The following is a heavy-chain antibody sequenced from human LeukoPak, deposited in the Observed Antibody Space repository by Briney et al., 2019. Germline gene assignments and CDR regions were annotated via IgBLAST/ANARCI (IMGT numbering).Heavy chain of an antibody. CDR1: GGSVSSGSYY. CDR2: IYYSGST. D-gene: IGHD3-22*01. CDR3: ARHEGSYYDKSGYTFDY. Sequence: SETLSLTCTVSGGSVSSGSYYWSWIRQPPGKGLEWIGYIYYSGSTNYNPSLKSRVTISVDTSKNQFFLKLSSVTAADGAVYYCARHEGSYYDKSGYTFDYWGQGTLVTVSS. J-gene: IGHJ4*02. V-gene: IGHV4-61*01.